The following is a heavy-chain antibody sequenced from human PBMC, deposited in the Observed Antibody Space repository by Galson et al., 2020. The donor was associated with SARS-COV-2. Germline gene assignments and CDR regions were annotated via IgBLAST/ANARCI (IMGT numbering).Heavy chain of an antibody. CDR1: GFTFSSYG. D-gene: IGHD5-18*01. V-gene: IGHV3-30*18. CDR3: AKDRSPSGWRDTVMVTIDY. CDR2: ISYDGSDK. J-gene: IGHJ4*02. Sequence: GESLKISCAASGFTFSSYGMHWVRQAPGKGLEWVAVISYDGSDKYYADSVKGRFTISRDNSKNTLYLQMNSLRAEDTAVYYCAKDRSPSGWRDTVMVTIDYWGQGTLVTVSS.